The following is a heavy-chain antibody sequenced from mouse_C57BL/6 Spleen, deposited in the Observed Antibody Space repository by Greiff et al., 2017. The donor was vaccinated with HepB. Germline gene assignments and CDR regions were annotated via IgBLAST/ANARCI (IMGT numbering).Heavy chain of an antibody. CDR1: GYSITSGYY. CDR3: ARGDNWDYFDY. CDR2: ISYDGSN. Sequence: EVKLVESGPGLVKPSQSLSLTCSVTGYSITSGYYWNWIRQFPGNKLEWMGYISYDGSNNYNPSLKNRISITRDTSKNQFFLKLNSVTTEDTATYYCARGDNWDYFDYWGQGTTLTVSS. V-gene: IGHV3-6*01. D-gene: IGHD4-1*01. J-gene: IGHJ2*01.